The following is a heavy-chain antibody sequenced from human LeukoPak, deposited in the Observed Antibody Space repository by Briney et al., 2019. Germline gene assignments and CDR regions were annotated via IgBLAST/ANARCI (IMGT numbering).Heavy chain of an antibody. Sequence: SVKVSCKASGFTFTSSAVQWVRQARGQRLEWIGWIVVGSGNTNYAQKFQERVTITRDMSTSTAYMELSSLRSEDTAVYYCANLMGTAYFYVMDVWGQGTTVTVSS. J-gene: IGHJ6*02. CDR1: GFTFTSSA. CDR3: ANLMGTAYFYVMDV. V-gene: IGHV1-58*01. CDR2: IVVGSGNT. D-gene: IGHD7-27*01.